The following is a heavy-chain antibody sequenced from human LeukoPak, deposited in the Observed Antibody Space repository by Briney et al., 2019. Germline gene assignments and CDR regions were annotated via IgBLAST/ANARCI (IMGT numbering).Heavy chain of an antibody. CDR1: GFTFTSSA. V-gene: IGHV1-58*02. CDR2: IVVGSGNT. CDR3: ARDGVLRYFDWSHPYYFDY. J-gene: IGHJ4*02. Sequence: ASVKVSCKASGFTFTSSAMQWVRQARGQRLEWIGWIVVGSGNTNYAQKLQGRVTMTTDTSTSTAYMELRSLRSDDTAVYYCARDGVLRYFDWSHPYYFDYWGQGTLVTVSS. D-gene: IGHD3-9*01.